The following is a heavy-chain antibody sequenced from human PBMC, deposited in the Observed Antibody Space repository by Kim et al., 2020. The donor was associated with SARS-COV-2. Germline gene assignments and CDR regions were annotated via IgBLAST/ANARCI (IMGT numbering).Heavy chain of an antibody. V-gene: IGHV3-11*05. CDR2: ISSSGSYT. Sequence: GGSLRLSCAASGFTFSDYYMTFIRQAPGKGLEWVSYISSSGSYTNYADSVKGRFTISRDNAKNSLYLQMNSLRAEDTAVYYCAGGDTGVWYDYWGQGTLV. CDR1: GFTFSDYY. CDR3: AGGDTGVWYDY. D-gene: IGHD6-19*01. J-gene: IGHJ4*02.